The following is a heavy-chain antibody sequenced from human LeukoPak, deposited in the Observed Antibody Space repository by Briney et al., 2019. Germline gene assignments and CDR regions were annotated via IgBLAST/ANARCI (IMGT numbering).Heavy chain of an antibody. J-gene: IGHJ5*02. CDR1: GYTFTSYG. CDR2: ISAYNGDT. CDR3: ARDVIAVAEDWFDP. D-gene: IGHD6-19*01. Sequence: ASVKVSCKASGYTFTSYGISWVRQAPGQGLEWMGWISAYNGDTRYAQKFQGRVTITRDTSASTAYMELSSLRSEDTAVYYCARDVIAVAEDWFDPWGQGTLVTVSS. V-gene: IGHV1-18*01.